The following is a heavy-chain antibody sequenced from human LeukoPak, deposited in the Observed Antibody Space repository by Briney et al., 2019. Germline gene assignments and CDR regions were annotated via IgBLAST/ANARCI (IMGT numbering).Heavy chain of an antibody. CDR1: GFSFDDYA. Sequence: GGSLRLSCAASGFSFDDYAMSWVRQAPGKGLEWVAGINWNGGSTGYADSVKGRFTISRDNAKNSLYLQMNSLRAEDTALYYCGRDSVTSWNDYWGQGTLVTVSS. J-gene: IGHJ4*02. D-gene: IGHD4-17*01. CDR2: INWNGGST. V-gene: IGHV3-20*04. CDR3: GRDSVTSWNDY.